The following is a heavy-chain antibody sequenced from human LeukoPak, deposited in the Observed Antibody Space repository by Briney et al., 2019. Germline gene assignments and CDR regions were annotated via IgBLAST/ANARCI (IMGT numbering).Heavy chain of an antibody. V-gene: IGHV4-39*07. CDR1: LGSISSTAYY. D-gene: IGHD1-14*01. Sequence: PSETLSLTCTVSLGSISSTAYYWGWIRQPPGKGLEWIGTIYYSGSTNYNPSLKSRVTISVDTSKNQFSLKLSSVTAADTAVYYCARPTGYYYYMDVWGKGTTVTVSS. CDR2: IYYSGST. CDR3: ARPTGYYYYMDV. J-gene: IGHJ6*03.